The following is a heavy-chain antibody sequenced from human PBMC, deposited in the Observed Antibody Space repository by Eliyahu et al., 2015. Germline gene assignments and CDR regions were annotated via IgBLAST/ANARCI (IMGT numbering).Heavy chain of an antibody. D-gene: IGHD2-2*01. J-gene: IGHJ4*02. V-gene: IGHV3-30*03. CDR3: ASEYRYCSSTSCEGDY. Sequence: QVQLVESGGGVVQPGRSLRLSCAAAGXTFXXXGMHWVRQAPGKGLEWVAVISYDGSNKYYADSVKGRFTISRDNSKNTLYLQMNSLRAEDTAVYYCASEYRYCSSTSCEGDYWGQGTLVTVSS. CDR1: GXTFXXXG. CDR2: ISYDGSNK.